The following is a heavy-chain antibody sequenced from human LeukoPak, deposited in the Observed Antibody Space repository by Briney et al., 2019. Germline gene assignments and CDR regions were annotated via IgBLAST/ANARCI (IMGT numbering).Heavy chain of an antibody. V-gene: IGHV1-8*03. CDR2: MNPNSGNT. D-gene: IGHD3-22*01. Sequence: ASVKVSCKASGYTFTSYDINWVRQATGQGLEWMGWMNPNSGNTGYAQKFQGRVTITRNTSISTAYMELSSLRSEDTAVYYCARGGDSSGYYLNWFDPWGQGTLVTVSS. CDR3: ARGGDSSGYYLNWFDP. CDR1: GYTFTSYD. J-gene: IGHJ5*02.